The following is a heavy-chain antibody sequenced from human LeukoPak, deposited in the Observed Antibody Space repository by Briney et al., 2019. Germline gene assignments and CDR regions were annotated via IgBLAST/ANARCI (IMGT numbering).Heavy chain of an antibody. J-gene: IGHJ6*03. V-gene: IGHV1-69*06. D-gene: IGHD5-18*01. CDR1: GGTFSSYA. Sequence: SVKVSCKASGGTFSSYAISWVRQAPGQGLEWMGGIIPIFGTANYAQKFQGRVTITADKSTSTAYMELSSLRSEDTAVYYCARTWIQLWSYYYYMDVWGKGTTVTVSS. CDR2: IIPIFGTA. CDR3: ARTWIQLWSYYYYMDV.